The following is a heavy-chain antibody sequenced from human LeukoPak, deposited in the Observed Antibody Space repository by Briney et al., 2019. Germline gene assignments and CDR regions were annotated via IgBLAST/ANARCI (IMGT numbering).Heavy chain of an antibody. D-gene: IGHD2-21*02. CDR1: GYTFTSYA. V-gene: IGHV1-3*01. Sequence: ASVKVSCKASGYTFTSYAMHWVRQAPGQRLEWMGWINAGNGNTKYSQKFQGRVTITRDTSASTAYMELSSLRSEDTAVYYCARARCGGDCYHPNLDYWGQGTLVTVSS. J-gene: IGHJ4*02. CDR2: INAGNGNT. CDR3: ARARCGGDCYHPNLDY.